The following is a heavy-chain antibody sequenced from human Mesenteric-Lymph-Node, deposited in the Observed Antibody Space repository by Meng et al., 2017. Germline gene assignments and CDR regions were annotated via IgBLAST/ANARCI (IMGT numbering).Heavy chain of an antibody. D-gene: IGHD5-18*01. V-gene: IGHV4-34*01. CDR1: GGSFSGYY. Sequence: GSLRLSCAVYGGSFSGYYWSWIRQPPGKGLEWIGEINHSGSTNYNPSLKSRVTISVDTSKNQFSLKLSSVTAADTAVYYCARRYGYSYAYWGQGTLVTVSS. CDR3: ARRYGYSYAY. CDR2: INHSGST. J-gene: IGHJ4*02.